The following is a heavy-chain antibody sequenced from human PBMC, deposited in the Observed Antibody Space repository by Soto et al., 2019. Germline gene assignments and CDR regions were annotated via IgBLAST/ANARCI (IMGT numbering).Heavy chain of an antibody. CDR2: VYYTGRT. V-gene: IGHV4-59*12. CDR1: GGSISSSY. J-gene: IGHJ5*02. D-gene: IGHD1-7*01. CDR3: ARESGETWDYEAS. Sequence: PSETLSLTCSVSGGSISSSYWTWIRQSPGQGLEWIRYVYYTGRTNYNPSLKSRVTISVDTSKNQFSLKVKSVTAADTAVYYCARESGETWDYEASWGQGTPVTVSS.